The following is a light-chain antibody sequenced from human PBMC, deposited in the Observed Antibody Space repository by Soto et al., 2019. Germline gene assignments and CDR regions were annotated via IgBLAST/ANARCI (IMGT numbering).Light chain of an antibody. CDR2: DNN. J-gene: IGLJ1*01. V-gene: IGLV1-51*01. CDR3: GTWESSLIAWYV. CDR1: SSNIGNNY. Sequence: QSVLTQPPSVSAAPGQRVTISCSGSSSNIGNNYVSWYQQLPGTAPKLLIYDNNKRPSGIPDRFSGSKSGTSATLGITGLQTGDDADYYCGTWESSLIAWYVFGTGTK.